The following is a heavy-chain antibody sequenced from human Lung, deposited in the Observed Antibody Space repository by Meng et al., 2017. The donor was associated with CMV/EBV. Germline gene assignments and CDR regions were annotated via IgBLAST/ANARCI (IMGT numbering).Heavy chain of an antibody. CDR2: IRHSGDIT. D-gene: IGHD6-6*01. CDR1: GGSLSGYY. J-gene: IGHJ4*02. Sequence: SXTLSLXCGIYGGSLSGYYWSWIRQTPGKGLEWIGEIRHSGDITNYNPSLKSRVTISIDTSKKQFSLKLSAVTAAETAVYYCARQYSSSYYADYWGQGTLVTVSS. CDR3: ARQYSSSYYADY. V-gene: IGHV4-34*01.